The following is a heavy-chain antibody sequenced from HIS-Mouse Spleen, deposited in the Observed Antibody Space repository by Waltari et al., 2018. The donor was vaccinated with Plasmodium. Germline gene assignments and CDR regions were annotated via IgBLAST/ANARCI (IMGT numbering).Heavy chain of an antibody. CDR1: GFTFSSYV. V-gene: IGHV3-30*18. D-gene: IGHD6-13*01. CDR3: AKDRRSSSWYVDY. CDR2: ISYDGSNK. J-gene: IGHJ4*02. Sequence: QVQLVESGGGVVQPGRSLRLSCAASGFTFSSYVLHWVPQAPGKGLEWVAVISYDGSNKYYADSVKGRFTISRDNSKNTLYLQMNSLRAEDTAVYYCAKDRRSSSWYVDYWGQGTLVTVSS.